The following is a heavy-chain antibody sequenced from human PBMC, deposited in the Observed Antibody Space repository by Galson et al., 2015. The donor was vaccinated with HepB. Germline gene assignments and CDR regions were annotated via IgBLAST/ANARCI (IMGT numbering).Heavy chain of an antibody. CDR2: INHSGST. J-gene: IGHJ5*02. V-gene: IGHV4-34*01. CDR3: ATYFGGVARWFDP. CDR1: GGSFSGYY. D-gene: IGHD3-16*01. Sequence: ETLSLTCAVYGGSFSGYYWSWIRQPPGKGLEWIGEINHSGSTNYNPSLKSRVTISVDTSKNQFSLKLSSVTAADTAVYYCATYFGGVARWFDPWGQGTLVTVSS.